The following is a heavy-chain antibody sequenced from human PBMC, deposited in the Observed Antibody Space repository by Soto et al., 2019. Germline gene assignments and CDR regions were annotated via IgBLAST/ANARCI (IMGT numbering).Heavy chain of an antibody. V-gene: IGHV3-30-3*01. Sequence: QVQLVESGGGVVQPGRSLRLSCAASGFTFSSYAMHWVRQAPGKGLEWVAVISYDGSNKYYADSVKGRFTISRDNSKNTLYLQMNSLRAEDTAVYYCARGSGSSWEGDFDYWGQGTLVTVSS. D-gene: IGHD6-13*01. J-gene: IGHJ4*02. CDR2: ISYDGSNK. CDR1: GFTFSSYA. CDR3: ARGSGSSWEGDFDY.